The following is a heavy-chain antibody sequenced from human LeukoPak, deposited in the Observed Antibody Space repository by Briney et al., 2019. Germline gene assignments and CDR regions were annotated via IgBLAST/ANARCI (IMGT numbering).Heavy chain of an antibody. CDR3: ARGRSGGYFDY. CDR2: ISSSSGTI. Sequence: GGSLRLSCAASGFTFSSYSMDWVRQAPGKGLEWVSFISSSSGTIYYADSVKGRFTVSRDNAKNTLYLQMNSLRDVDTAVYYCARGRSGGYFDYWGQGTLVTVSS. J-gene: IGHJ4*02. D-gene: IGHD3-3*01. CDR1: GFTFSSYS. V-gene: IGHV3-48*02.